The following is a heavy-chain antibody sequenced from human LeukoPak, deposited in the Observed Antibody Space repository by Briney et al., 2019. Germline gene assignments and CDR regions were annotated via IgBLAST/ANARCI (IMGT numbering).Heavy chain of an antibody. V-gene: IGHV1-69*13. D-gene: IGHD2-2*01. CDR1: GGTFSIYA. Sequence: ASVNVSCKASGGTFSIYAISWVRQAPGQGLEWMGGIIPIFGTANYAQKFQGRVTITADESTSTAYMELSSLRSEDTAVYYCARFEPYCSSTSCPLSGWFDPWGQGTLVTVSS. J-gene: IGHJ5*02. CDR3: ARFEPYCSSTSCPLSGWFDP. CDR2: IIPIFGTA.